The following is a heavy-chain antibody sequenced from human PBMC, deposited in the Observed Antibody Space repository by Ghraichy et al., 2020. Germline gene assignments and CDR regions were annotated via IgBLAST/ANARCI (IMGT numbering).Heavy chain of an antibody. CDR1: GFTFSSYA. D-gene: IGHD5-18*01. CDR2: ISYDGSNK. J-gene: IGHJ4*02. Sequence: GGSLRLSCAASGFTFSSYAMHWVRQAPGKGLEWVAVISYDGSNKYYADSVKGRFTISRDNSKNTLYLQMNSLRAEDTAVYYCARDLGGAMGSFWGQGTLVTVSS. CDR3: ARDLGGAMGSF. V-gene: IGHV3-30-3*01.